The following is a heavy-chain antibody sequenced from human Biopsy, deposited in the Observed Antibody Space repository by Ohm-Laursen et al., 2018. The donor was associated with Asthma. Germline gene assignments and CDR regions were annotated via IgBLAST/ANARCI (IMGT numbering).Heavy chain of an antibody. D-gene: IGHD1-14*01. CDR3: ASGPEWSGLDV. CDR1: RGSFRGYV. CDR2: IPQGGAT. V-gene: IGHV4-34*01. J-gene: IGHJ6*02. Sequence: SDTLSLTCAYRGSFRGYVWAWIRQPPGKGLGWIGEIPQGGATAVNPSLKSRVTISMDPSKSQFYLSPRSMTAADTAVYYCASGPEWSGLDVWGQGTTVTVSS.